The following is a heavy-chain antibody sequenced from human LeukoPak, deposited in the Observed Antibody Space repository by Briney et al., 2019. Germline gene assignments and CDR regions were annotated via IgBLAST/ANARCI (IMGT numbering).Heavy chain of an antibody. D-gene: IGHD7-27*01. J-gene: IGHJ4*02. Sequence: GGTLRLSCAASGFTFSSYGMSWVRQAPGKGLEWVSAISGSGGSTSYAQKFQGRVTMTRDMSTSTVYMELSSLRSEDTAVYYCASRKLGHNYYFDYWGQGTLVTVSS. CDR1: GFTFSSYG. V-gene: IGHV3-23*01. CDR2: ISGSGGST. CDR3: ASRKLGHNYYFDY.